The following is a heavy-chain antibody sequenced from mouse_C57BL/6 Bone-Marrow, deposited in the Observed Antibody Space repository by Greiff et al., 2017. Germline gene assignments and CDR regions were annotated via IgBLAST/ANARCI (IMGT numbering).Heavy chain of an antibody. CDR1: GFTFSSYG. D-gene: IGHD1-1*01. V-gene: IGHV5-6*02. CDR3: ERRRYYGSLYYYAMDY. J-gene: IGHJ4*01. CDR2: ISSGGSYT. Sequence: EVKLMESGGDLVKPGGSLKLSCAASGFTFSSYGMSWVRQTPDKRLEWVATISSGGSYTDYPDSVKGRFTISRDNAKNTLYLQMSSLKSEDTAMYYCERRRYYGSLYYYAMDYWGQGTSVTVSS.